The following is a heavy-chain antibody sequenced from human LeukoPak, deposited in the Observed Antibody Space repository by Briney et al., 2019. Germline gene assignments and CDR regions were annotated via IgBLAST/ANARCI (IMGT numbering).Heavy chain of an antibody. D-gene: IGHD5-12*01. CDR2: ISSSSSYI. J-gene: IGHJ4*02. CDR1: GFTFSSYS. Sequence: GGSLRLSCGASGFTFSSYSNNLVRQAPGKGLEWGSSISSSSSYIYYADSVKGRFTISRDNAKNSLYLQMNSLRAEDTAVYYCARDEFQMATISAAYWGQGTLVTVSS. V-gene: IGHV3-21*01. CDR3: ARDEFQMATISAAY.